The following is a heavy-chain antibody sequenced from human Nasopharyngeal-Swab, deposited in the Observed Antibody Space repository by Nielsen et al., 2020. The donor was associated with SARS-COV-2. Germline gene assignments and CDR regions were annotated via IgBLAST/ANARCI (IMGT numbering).Heavy chain of an antibody. V-gene: IGHV3-7*01. Sequence: GESLKISCAASGFTFSNSWMSWVRQAPGKGLEWVANIKQDRSEKYYVDSVKGRFTISRENAENSLYLQMNSLRAEDTGVYYCVNGGSLDFWGQGTLVTVSP. CDR1: GFTFSNSW. J-gene: IGHJ4*02. CDR3: VNGGSLDF. CDR2: IKQDRSEK. D-gene: IGHD2-15*01.